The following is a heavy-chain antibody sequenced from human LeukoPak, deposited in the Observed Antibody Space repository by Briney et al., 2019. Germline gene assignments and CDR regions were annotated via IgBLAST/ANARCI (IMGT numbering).Heavy chain of an antibody. D-gene: IGHD3-9*01. V-gene: IGHV1-18*01. CDR3: ARDLLRYFDWLTMAGY. J-gene: IGHJ4*02. Sequence: AVKVSCKASGYTLTSYGINWVRQAPGQGLECVGWISAYNGNTKYAHRVQGRVTMTTDTSTSTASVELRSLRSDDTAVYYCARDLLRYFDWLTMAGYWGQGTLVSVSS. CDR1: GYTLTSYG. CDR2: ISAYNGNT.